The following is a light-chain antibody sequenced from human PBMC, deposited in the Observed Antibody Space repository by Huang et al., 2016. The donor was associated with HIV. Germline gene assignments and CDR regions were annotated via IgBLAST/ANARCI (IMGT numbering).Light chain of an antibody. Sequence: DIVMTQSPDSLAVSLGERATINCKSSQSVLYSSNNKNYLAWYQQKPEQPPKLLIYWASTRDAGVPERCSGSGSGTDFTLTSSSLQAEDVAVYYCQQYYSTLTFGGGTRVEIK. CDR3: QQYYSTLT. CDR2: WAS. J-gene: IGKJ4*01. V-gene: IGKV4-1*01. CDR1: QSVLYSSNNKNY.